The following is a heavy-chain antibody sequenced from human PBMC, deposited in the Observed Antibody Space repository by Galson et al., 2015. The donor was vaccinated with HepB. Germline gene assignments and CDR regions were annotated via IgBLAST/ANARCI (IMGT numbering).Heavy chain of an antibody. V-gene: IGHV3-48*02. CDR2: ISSSSSTI. J-gene: IGHJ6*02. Sequence: SLRLSCAASGFTFSSYSMNWVRQAPGQGLEWISYISSSSSTIYYADSVKGRFTISRDNAKNSLYLQMNSLRDEDTAVYYCARDLKSSSWEGYYYCGMDVWGQGTTVTVSS. CDR1: GFTFSSYS. CDR3: ARDLKSSSWEGYYYCGMDV. D-gene: IGHD6-13*01.